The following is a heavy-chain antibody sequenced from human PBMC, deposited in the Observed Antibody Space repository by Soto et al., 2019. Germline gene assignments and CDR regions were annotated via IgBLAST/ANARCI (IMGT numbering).Heavy chain of an antibody. CDR2: IWYDGSNK. D-gene: IGHD5-18*01. V-gene: IGHV3-33*01. Sequence: QVQLVESGGGVVQPGRSLRLSCAASGFTFSSYGMHWVRQAPGKGLEWVAVIWYDGSNKYYADSVKGRFTISRDNSKNTLYLQMNSRRAEDTAVYYWARGVDPQQEEIMDVWGQGTTVTVSS. CDR1: GFTFSSYG. CDR3: ARGVDPQQEEIMDV. J-gene: IGHJ6*02.